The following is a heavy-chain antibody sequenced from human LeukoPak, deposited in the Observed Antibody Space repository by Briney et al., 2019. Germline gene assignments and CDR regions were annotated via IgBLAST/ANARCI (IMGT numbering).Heavy chain of an antibody. Sequence: SETLSLTCTVSGGSISSYYWSWIRQPPGKGLEWIGYIYYSGSTNYNPSLKSRVTISVDTSKNQFSLKLSSVTAADTAVYYCARVSGGRNGPWVVLPYFQHWGQGTLVTVSS. CDR2: IYYSGST. CDR3: ARVSGGRNGPWVVLPYFQH. J-gene: IGHJ1*01. D-gene: IGHD2-15*01. CDR1: GGSISSYY. V-gene: IGHV4-59*01.